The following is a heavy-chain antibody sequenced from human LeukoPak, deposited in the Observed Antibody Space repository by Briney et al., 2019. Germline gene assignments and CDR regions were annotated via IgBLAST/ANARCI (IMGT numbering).Heavy chain of an antibody. Sequence: SETLSLTCTVSGGSISSYYWSWIRQPPGKGLERIGYIYYSGSTNYNPSLKSRVTISVDTSKNQFSLKLSSVTAADTAVYYCARDTRYCSSTSCPVDGMDVWGQGTTVTVSS. D-gene: IGHD2-2*01. V-gene: IGHV4-59*01. CDR1: GGSISSYY. CDR2: IYYSGST. J-gene: IGHJ6*02. CDR3: ARDTRYCSSTSCPVDGMDV.